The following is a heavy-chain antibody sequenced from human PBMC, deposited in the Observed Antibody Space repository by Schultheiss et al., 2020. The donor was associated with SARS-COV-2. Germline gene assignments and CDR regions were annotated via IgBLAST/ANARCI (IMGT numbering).Heavy chain of an antibody. V-gene: IGHV1-18*01. J-gene: IGHJ5*02. CDR1: GYTFTSYG. D-gene: IGHD3-16*01. CDR2: ISAYNGNT. Sequence: GESLKISCKASGYTFTSYGISWVRQAPGQGLEWMGWISAYNGNTNYAQKLQGRVTMTTDTSTSTAYMELRSLRSDDTAVYYCARDFSGGGGWFDPWGQGTLVTVSS. CDR3: ARDFSGGGGWFDP.